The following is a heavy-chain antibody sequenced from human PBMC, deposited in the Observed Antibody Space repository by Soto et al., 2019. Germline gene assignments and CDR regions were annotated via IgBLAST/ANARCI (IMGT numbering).Heavy chain of an antibody. CDR3: AKPSTLTSGDSRGRGALMDL. V-gene: IGHV3-30*18. CDR2: FSFDGRNE. Sequence: QVQLVESGGGVVQPGRSLRLSCAASGFRFSDFGMHWVRQAPVKGLEWVAVFSFDGRNEHYADPVNGRFTISRDNSRNTMSLQMNSLRAEDTALYYCAKPSTLTSGDSRGRGALMDLWGHGTQVTVSS. D-gene: IGHD3-3*02. J-gene: IGHJ5*02. CDR1: GFRFSDFG.